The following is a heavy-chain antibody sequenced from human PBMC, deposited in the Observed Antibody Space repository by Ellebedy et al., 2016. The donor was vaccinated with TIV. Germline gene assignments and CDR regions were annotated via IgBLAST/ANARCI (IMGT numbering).Heavy chain of an antibody. V-gene: IGHV3-74*01. CDR1: GFIFDSYW. Sequence: GGSLRPSXVASGFIFDSYWMHWVRQGPGRGLEWVSRIQSDGGTKHYAASVKGRFTISRDNVKDTLFLEMNSLRVEDTGVYYCAREGNGYDYLDPWGQGTLVTVSS. CDR2: IQSDGGTK. D-gene: IGHD5-12*01. CDR3: AREGNGYDYLDP. J-gene: IGHJ5*02.